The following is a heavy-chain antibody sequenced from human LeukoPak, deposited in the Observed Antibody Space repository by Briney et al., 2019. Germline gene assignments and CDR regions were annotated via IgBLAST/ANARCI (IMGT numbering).Heavy chain of an antibody. CDR1: GFTFSSYA. V-gene: IGHV3-30-3*01. D-gene: IGHD1-20*01. J-gene: IGHJ4*02. Sequence: GRSLRLSCAASGFTFSSYAMHWVRQAPGKGLEWVAVISYDGSNKYYADSVKGRFTISRDNSKNTLYLQMNSLRAEDTAVYYCARDSRLWDGPVTGTTGIWGQGTLVTVSS. CDR3: ARDSRLWDGPVTGTTGI. CDR2: ISYDGSNK.